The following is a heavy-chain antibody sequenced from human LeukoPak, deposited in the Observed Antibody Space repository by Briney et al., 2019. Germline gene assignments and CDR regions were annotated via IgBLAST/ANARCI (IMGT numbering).Heavy chain of an antibody. D-gene: IGHD1-26*01. Sequence: PSETLSLTCTVSGGSISSSSYYWGWIRQPPGKGLEWIGSIYYSGSTYYNPSLKSRVTISVDTSKNQFSLKLNSVTAADTAIQYCARDFEVVGAQHAAPNWFGPWGQGTLVTVSS. CDR1: GGSISSSSYY. V-gene: IGHV4-39*02. CDR3: ARDFEVVGAQHAAPNWFGP. CDR2: IYYSGST. J-gene: IGHJ5*02.